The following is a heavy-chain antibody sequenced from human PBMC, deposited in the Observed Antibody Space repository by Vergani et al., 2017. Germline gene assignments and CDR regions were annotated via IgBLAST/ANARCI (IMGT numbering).Heavy chain of an antibody. D-gene: IGHD2/OR15-2a*01. CDR3: ARVVIGGSSAFDI. CDR1: GGTFSSYA. CDR2: IIPIFGTA. J-gene: IGHJ3*02. Sequence: QVQLVQSGAEVKKPGSSVKVSCKASGGTFSSYAISWVRQAPGQGLEWMGGIIPIFGTANYAQKFPGRVTITSDEATSTAYMELSSLSSEDKAVYYCARVVIGGSSAFDIWGQGTMVTVAS. V-gene: IGHV1-69*13.